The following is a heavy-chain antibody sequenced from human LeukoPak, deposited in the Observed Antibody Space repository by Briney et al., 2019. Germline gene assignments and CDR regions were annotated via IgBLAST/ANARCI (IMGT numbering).Heavy chain of an antibody. V-gene: IGHV3-23*01. J-gene: IGHJ5*02. D-gene: IGHD3-22*01. CDR2: ISGSGGST. CDR1: GFTFSSYA. Sequence: GESLRLSCAASGFTFSSYAMSWVRQAPGKGLEWVSGISGSGGSTYYADSVKGRFTISRDNSKNTLYLQMNSLRAEDTAVYYCAKGGNYYDTRSDPWGQGTLVTVSS. CDR3: AKGGNYYDTRSDP.